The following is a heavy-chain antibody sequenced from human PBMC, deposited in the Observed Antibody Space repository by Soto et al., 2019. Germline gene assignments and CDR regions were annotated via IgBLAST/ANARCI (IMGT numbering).Heavy chain of an antibody. D-gene: IGHD2-15*01. V-gene: IGHV4-59*08. CDR1: GGSISSYY. J-gene: IGHJ4*02. Sequence: SETLSLTCTVSGGSISSYYWSWIRQPPGKGLEWIGYIYYSGSTNYNPSLKSRVTISVDTSKNQFSLKLSSVTAADTAVYYCARHGAYCSGGSCLTRFDYWGQGTLVTVSS. CDR2: IYYSGST. CDR3: ARHGAYCSGGSCLTRFDY.